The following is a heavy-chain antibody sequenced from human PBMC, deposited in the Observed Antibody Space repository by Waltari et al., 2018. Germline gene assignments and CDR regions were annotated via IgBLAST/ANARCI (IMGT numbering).Heavy chain of an antibody. CDR1: GYSISSGYY. CDR2: IYHSGST. J-gene: IGHJ5*02. V-gene: IGHV4-38-2*01. D-gene: IGHD6-19*01. CDR3: ARLGSGVAVARFDP. Sequence: LQESGPGLVKPSETLSLTCAVSGYSISSGYYWGWIRQPPGKGLEWIGSIYHSGSTYYNPSLKSRFTISVDTSKNQFSLKLSSVTAADTAVYYCARLGSGVAVARFDPWGQGTLVTVSS.